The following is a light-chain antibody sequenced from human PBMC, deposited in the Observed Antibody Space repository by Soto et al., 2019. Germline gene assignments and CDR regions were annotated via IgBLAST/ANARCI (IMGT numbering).Light chain of an antibody. CDR1: QSISIY. CDR3: QNRYNWPPLT. V-gene: IGKV3-11*01. Sequence: EIVLTQSPATLSLSPGERATLSCRASQSISIYLAWYQQKPGQAPRLLIYDTSNRAPGIPARFRGGGSGTDFTLTISSLEPEDSAVYYCQNRYNWPPLTFGGGTRVEIK. J-gene: IGKJ4*01. CDR2: DTS.